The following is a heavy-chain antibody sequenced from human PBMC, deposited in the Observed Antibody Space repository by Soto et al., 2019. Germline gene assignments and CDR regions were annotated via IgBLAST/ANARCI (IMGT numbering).Heavy chain of an antibody. V-gene: IGHV1-69*13. Sequence: ASVKVSCKASGGIFSSNAISWVRQAPGQGLEWMGGILPIFGTTNYAQNFQGRATITADESTSTAYMELSSLKSDDTALYYCATGGRGYSSAPRFYFDYWGQGTLVTVSS. J-gene: IGHJ4*02. CDR2: ILPIFGTT. CDR1: GGIFSSNA. D-gene: IGHD5-18*01. CDR3: ATGGRGYSSAPRFYFDY.